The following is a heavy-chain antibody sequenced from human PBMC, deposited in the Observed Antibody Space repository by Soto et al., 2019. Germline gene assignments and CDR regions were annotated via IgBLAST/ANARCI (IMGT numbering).Heavy chain of an antibody. CDR2: ISGSAGGT. J-gene: IGHJ3*02. CDR3: AKVGYCSSTNCYDAFDI. Sequence: EVQLLESGGGLVQPGGSLRLSCAASGFTFSTYAMSWVRQAPGKGLERVSSISGSAGGTYYADSVKGRFTISRDNYKNTLYLQMNSVSAEDTAVYYCAKVGYCSSTNCYDAFDIWGQGTMVTVSS. CDR1: GFTFSTYA. V-gene: IGHV3-23*01. D-gene: IGHD2-2*01.